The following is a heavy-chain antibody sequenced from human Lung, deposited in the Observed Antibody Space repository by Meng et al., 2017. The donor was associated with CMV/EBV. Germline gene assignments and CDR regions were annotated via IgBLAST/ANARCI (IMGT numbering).Heavy chain of an antibody. CDR2: ISENGGSP. D-gene: IGHD6-6*01. V-gene: IGHV3-23*01. CDR1: GFIFSDYI. J-gene: IGHJ5*02. Sequence: GESLKISCAASGFIFSDYIMSWVRQAPGRGLEWVSAISENGGSPYYADSVKGRFTISRDNSKNTVSLQMDSLRVEDTATYYCAKALNSGRPTSWGQGTLVTVSS. CDR3: AKALNSGRPTS.